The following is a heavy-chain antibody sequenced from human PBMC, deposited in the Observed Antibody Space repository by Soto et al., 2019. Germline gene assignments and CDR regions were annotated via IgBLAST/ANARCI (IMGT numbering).Heavy chain of an antibody. CDR2: IYHSGST. Sequence: PSETLSLTCAVSGGSISSSNWWSWVRQPPGKGLEWIGEIYHSGSTNYNPSLKSRVTISVDKSKNQFSLKLSSVTAADTAVYYCARKYDFWSGFLDYWGQGTLVTVSS. CDR1: GGSISSSNW. V-gene: IGHV4-4*02. J-gene: IGHJ4*02. D-gene: IGHD3-3*01. CDR3: ARKYDFWSGFLDY.